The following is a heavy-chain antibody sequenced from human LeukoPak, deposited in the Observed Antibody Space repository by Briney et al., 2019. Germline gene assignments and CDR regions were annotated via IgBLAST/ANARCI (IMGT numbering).Heavy chain of an antibody. CDR1: GYTFTSYG. D-gene: IGHD3-22*01. V-gene: IGHV1-18*01. J-gene: IGHJ4*02. CDR3: ARDTDYYDSSGYHDY. CDR2: ISAYNGNT. Sequence: ASVKVSCKASGYTFTSYGISWVRQAPGQGLEWMGWISAYNGNTNYARKLQGRVTMTTDTSTSTAYMELRSLRSDDTAVYYCARDTDYYDSSGYHDYWGQGTLVTVSS.